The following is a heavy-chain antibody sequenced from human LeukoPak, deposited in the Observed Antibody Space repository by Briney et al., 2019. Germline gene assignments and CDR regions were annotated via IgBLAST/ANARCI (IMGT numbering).Heavy chain of an antibody. D-gene: IGHD5-24*01. CDR3: GRLGMATNKDI. CDR2: ISAYNGDT. CDR1: GYTVTSHS. J-gene: IGHJ1*01. Sequence: GASVKVSCKTSGYTVTSHSISWVRQAPAQGLEWMGWISAYNGDTKYAQSLQGRGTMTTDTSKSTGYMELRSLRCDDTAVYYCGRLGMATNKDIWGQGTLVTVPS. V-gene: IGHV1-18*01.